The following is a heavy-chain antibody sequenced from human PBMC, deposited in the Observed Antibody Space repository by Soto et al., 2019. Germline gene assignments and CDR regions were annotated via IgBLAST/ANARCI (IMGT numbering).Heavy chain of an antibody. J-gene: IGHJ4*02. Sequence: SETLSLTCTVSGGSIGSGGYYWSWIRQHPGKGLEWIGYIYYSGSTYYNPSLKSRVTISVDTSKNQFSLKLSSVTAADTAVYYCARGPQDYDSSGYVFDYWGQGTLVTVSS. V-gene: IGHV4-31*03. CDR3: ARGPQDYDSSGYVFDY. CDR1: GGSIGSGGYY. D-gene: IGHD3-22*01. CDR2: IYYSGST.